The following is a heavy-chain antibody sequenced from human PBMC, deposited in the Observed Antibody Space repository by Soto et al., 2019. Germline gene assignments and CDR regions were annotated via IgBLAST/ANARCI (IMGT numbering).Heavy chain of an antibody. Sequence: GGSLRLSCAASGFTFGSHWMHWVRQAPGKGLVWVSRVSIDGSDTRYADSVKGRFTISRDNAKYTLFLQMSSLRVDDSAVYYCARDASGGLDIWGQGTMVTVSS. D-gene: IGHD3-10*01. CDR1: GFTFGSHW. CDR2: VSIDGSDT. CDR3: ARDASGGLDI. J-gene: IGHJ3*02. V-gene: IGHV3-74*01.